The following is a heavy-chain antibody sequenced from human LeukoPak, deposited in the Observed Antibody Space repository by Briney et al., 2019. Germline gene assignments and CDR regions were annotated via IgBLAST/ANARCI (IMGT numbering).Heavy chain of an antibody. D-gene: IGHD6-13*01. CDR3: AKARSSWFFDS. J-gene: IGHJ4*02. Sequence: GVSLRLSCAASGFTFRNYAMSWVRQAPGKGLEWVSLIIATGYNTYYADSVKGRFTISRDNSKNTLYLQMNSLRAEDTAVYYCAKARSSWFFDSWGQGTLVTVSS. CDR2: IIATGYNT. CDR1: GFTFRNYA. V-gene: IGHV3-23*01.